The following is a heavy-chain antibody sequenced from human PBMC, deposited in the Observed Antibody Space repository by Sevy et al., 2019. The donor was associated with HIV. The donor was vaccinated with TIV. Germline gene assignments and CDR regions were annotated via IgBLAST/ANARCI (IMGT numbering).Heavy chain of an antibody. J-gene: IGHJ4*02. CDR1: GFTFSNFA. V-gene: IGHV3-23*01. CDR2: IGGSGDYT. D-gene: IGHD2-8*01. Sequence: GGSLRLSCAASGFTFSNFAMGWVRQAPGKGLEWISAIGGSGDYTYYADSVTGRFTISRDNSKNTLYLQMNSLRAEDTAVLYCAKKMGGLSGMTLLIVYWGQGTLVTDSS. CDR3: AKKMGGLSGMTLLIVY.